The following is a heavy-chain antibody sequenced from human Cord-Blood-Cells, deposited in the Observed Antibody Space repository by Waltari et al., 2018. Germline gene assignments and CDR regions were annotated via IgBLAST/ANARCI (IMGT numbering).Heavy chain of an antibody. CDR2: IYSGGST. D-gene: IGHD6-19*01. CDR1: AFTVSSNY. V-gene: IGHV3-53*01. Sequence: EVQLVESGGGLMQPGGSLRLFCAAAAFTVSSNYMIWVRQAPGKGLEWVSVIYSGGSTYYADSVKGRFTISRDNSKNTLYLQMNSLRAEDTAVYYCARSGWYDDAFDIWGQGTMVTVSS. CDR3: ARSGWYDDAFDI. J-gene: IGHJ3*02.